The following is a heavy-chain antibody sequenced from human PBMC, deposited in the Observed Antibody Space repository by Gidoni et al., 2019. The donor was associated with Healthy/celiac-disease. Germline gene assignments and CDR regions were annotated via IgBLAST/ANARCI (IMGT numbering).Heavy chain of an antibody. Sequence: EVQLLESGGGLVQPGGSLRLSCAASGFTFSSYAMSWVRQAPGKGLECGSAISGSGGSTYYADSVKGRFTISRDNSKNTRYLQMNSLRAEDTAVYYCAKSPRGGFYAFDIWGQGTMVTVSS. CDR1: GFTFSSYA. D-gene: IGHD3-16*01. CDR3: AKSPRGGFYAFDI. J-gene: IGHJ3*02. CDR2: ISGSGGST. V-gene: IGHV3-23*01.